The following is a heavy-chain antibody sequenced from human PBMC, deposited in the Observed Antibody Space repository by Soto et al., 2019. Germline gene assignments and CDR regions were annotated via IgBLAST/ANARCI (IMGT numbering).Heavy chain of an antibody. CDR3: ARNHHPEYNFDY. V-gene: IGHV3-30-3*01. CDR2: ISYDGSNK. Sequence: SLRLSCAASGFTFSSYAMHWVRQAPGRGLEWVAVISYDGSNKYYADSVKGRFTISRDNSKNTLYLQMNSLRAEDTAVYYCARNHHPEYNFDYWGQGTLVTVSS. D-gene: IGHD5-18*01. J-gene: IGHJ4*02. CDR1: GFTFSSYA.